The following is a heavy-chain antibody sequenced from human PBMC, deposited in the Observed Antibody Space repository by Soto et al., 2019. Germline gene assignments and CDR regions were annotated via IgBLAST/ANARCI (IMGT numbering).Heavy chain of an antibody. J-gene: IGHJ4*02. CDR2: ISAYNGNT. CDR1: GYTFSSYF. CDR3: ARDRPPVDY. V-gene: IGHV1-18*01. Sequence: QVQLVQSGAEVKKPGASVKVSCKASGYTFSSYFISWVRLAPGQGLEGMGWISAYNGNTNDAQKLQGRVTMTTDTATSTAYLELRSASSDDTAVYYCARDRPPVDYRGQGTLVTVSS.